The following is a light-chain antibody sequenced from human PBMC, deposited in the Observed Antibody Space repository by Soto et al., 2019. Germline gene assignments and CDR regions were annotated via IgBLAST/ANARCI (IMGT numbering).Light chain of an antibody. CDR3: QQSYNIPQT. CDR2: EAS. V-gene: IGKV1-39*01. CDR1: QTIAIY. J-gene: IGKJ1*01. Sequence: DIQMTQSPSSLSASVGDTVTITCRASQTIAIYLNWYQQKPVKAPNLLIYEASSLQSGVPSRFTGRGSRTDFSLTISSLQPEDFATYYCQQSYNIPQTFGQGTRVEIK.